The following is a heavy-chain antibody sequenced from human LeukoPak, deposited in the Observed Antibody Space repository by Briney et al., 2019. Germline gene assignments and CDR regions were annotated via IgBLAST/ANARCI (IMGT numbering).Heavy chain of an antibody. D-gene: IGHD3-22*01. Sequence: PGGSLRLSCAASGFTVSSNYMSWVRQAPGKGLEWVSVIYSGGSTYYADPVKGRFTISRDNSKNTLYLQMNSLRAEDTAVYYCARVSRGPHPYYYDSSGYMDYWGQGTLVTVSS. CDR3: ARVSRGPHPYYYDSSGYMDY. CDR1: GFTVSSNY. J-gene: IGHJ4*02. CDR2: IYSGGST. V-gene: IGHV3-53*01.